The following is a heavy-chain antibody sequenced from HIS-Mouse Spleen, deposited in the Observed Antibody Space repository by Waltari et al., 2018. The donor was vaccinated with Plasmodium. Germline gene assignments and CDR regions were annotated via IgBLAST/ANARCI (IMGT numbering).Heavy chain of an antibody. J-gene: IGHJ4*02. V-gene: IGHV3-30*04. D-gene: IGHD3-10*01. CDR1: GFTFSGYA. Sequence: QVQLVEAGGGVAQPGRSLTPSRAAFGFTFSGYAMHWVRQAPGKGLEWVSVISYDGSNKYYADSVKGRFTISRDNSKNTLYLQMNSLRAEDTAVYYCALSGHWGQGTLVTVSS. CDR3: ALSGH. CDR2: ISYDGSNK.